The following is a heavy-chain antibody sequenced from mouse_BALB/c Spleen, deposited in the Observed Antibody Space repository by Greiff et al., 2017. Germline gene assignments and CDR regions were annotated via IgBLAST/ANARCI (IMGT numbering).Heavy chain of an antibody. V-gene: IGHV1-80*01. CDR1: GFNIKDTY. CDR2: IYPGDGDT. Sequence: VQLQQSGAELVKPGASVKLSCTASGFNIKDTYMHWVKQRPGQGLEWIGQIYPGDGDTNYNGKFKGKATLTADKSSSTAYMQLSSLTSEDSAVYFCAREGGTPLDYWGQGTTLTVSS. CDR3: AREGGTPLDY. J-gene: IGHJ2*01.